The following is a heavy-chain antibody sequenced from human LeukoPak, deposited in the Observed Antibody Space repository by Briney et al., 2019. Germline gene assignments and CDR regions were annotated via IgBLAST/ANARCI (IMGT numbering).Heavy chain of an antibody. CDR3: ARDRPDPDAFDI. Sequence: SETLSLTCTVSGGSISSYYWSWIRQPPGKGLEWIGYIYYSGSTNYNPSLKSRVTISVDRSKNQFSLKLSSVTAADTAVYYCARDRPDPDAFDIWGQGTMVTVSS. CDR1: GGSISSYY. V-gene: IGHV4-59*12. CDR2: IYYSGST. D-gene: IGHD6-6*01. J-gene: IGHJ3*02.